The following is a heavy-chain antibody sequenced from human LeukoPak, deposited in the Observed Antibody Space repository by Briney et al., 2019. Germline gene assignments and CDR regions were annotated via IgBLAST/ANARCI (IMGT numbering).Heavy chain of an antibody. CDR2: ISGSDGST. Sequence: PGGSLRPSCAASGFTFSSYAMSWVCQVPGKGLEWVSAISGSDGSTYYADSVKGRFTISRDNAKNSLYLQMNSLRAEDTAVYYCARDITFGGVIVWSPWGQGTLVTVSS. J-gene: IGHJ5*02. CDR3: ARDITFGGVIVWSP. CDR1: GFTFSSYA. D-gene: IGHD3-16*02. V-gene: IGHV3-23*01.